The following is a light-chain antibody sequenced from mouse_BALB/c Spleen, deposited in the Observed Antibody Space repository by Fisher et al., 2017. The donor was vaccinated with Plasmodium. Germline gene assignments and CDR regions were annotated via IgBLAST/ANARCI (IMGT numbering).Light chain of an antibody. CDR1: QSISNH. Sequence: DIVMTQSTATLSVTPGDRVSLSCRASQSISNHLHWYQQKSHESPRPLIKYASQSISGIPSRFSGSGSGTDFTLYIISVETEDFGMYFCQQSSDWPLTFGSGTKLELK. CDR2: YAS. J-gene: IGKJ5*01. CDR3: QQSSDWPLT. V-gene: IGKV5-45*01.